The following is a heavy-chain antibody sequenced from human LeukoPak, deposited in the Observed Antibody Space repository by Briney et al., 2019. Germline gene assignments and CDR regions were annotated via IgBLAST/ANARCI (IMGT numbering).Heavy chain of an antibody. D-gene: IGHD6-6*01. CDR2: IIPIFGTA. J-gene: IGHJ3*02. CDR1: GGTFSIYA. CDR3: AREDYRSTGASRFSSSSNGAFDI. V-gene: IGHV1-69*13. Sequence: ASVKVSCKASGGTFSIYAISWVRQAPGQGLEWMGGIIPIFGTANYAQKFQGRVTITADESTSTAYMELSSLRSEDTAVYYCAREDYRSTGASRFSSSSNGAFDIWGQGTMVTVSS.